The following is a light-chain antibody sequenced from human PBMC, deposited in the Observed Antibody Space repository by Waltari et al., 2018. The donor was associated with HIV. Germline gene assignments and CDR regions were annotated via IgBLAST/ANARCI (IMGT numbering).Light chain of an antibody. Sequence: EIVMTQSPATLSVSLGERATLSCRASQSVSSNLAWYQQKPGQSPKVLLYGASTRATGIPARFSGSGSGTEFTLTISSLQSEDFAVYYCQQYYSGPLTFGQGTKVEIK. CDR1: QSVSSN. J-gene: IGKJ1*01. V-gene: IGKV3-15*01. CDR2: GAS. CDR3: QQYYSGPLT.